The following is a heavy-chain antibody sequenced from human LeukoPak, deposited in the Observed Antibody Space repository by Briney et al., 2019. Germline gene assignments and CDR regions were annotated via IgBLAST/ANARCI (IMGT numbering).Heavy chain of an antibody. V-gene: IGHV4-30-4*01. CDR3: AASQSDYYNSGTYHKIHY. D-gene: IGHD3-10*01. Sequence: SETLSLTCSVSGGSISRPDHYWSWIRQPPGKGLEWIVFIYDNEKTHYSPSFESRVTISGDTSNNHFSLTLNFVTAADTAIYYCAASQSDYYNSGTYHKIHYWGRGALVTVSS. CDR1: GGSISRPDHY. J-gene: IGHJ4*02. CDR2: IYDNEKT.